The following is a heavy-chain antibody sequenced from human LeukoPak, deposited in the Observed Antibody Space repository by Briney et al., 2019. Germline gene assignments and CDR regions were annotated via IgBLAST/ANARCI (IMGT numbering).Heavy chain of an antibody. CDR3: ARSSYYYGSGSYYPPLYYYYYGMDV. V-gene: IGHV3-30*02. D-gene: IGHD3-10*01. CDR2: IRYDGSNK. J-gene: IGHJ6*02. CDR1: GFTFSSYG. Sequence: PGGSLRLSCAASGFTFSSYGMHWVRQAPGKGLEWVAFIRYDGSNKYYADSVKGRFTISRDNSKNTLYLQMNSLRAEDTAVYYCARSSYYYGSGSYYPPLYYYYYGMDVWGQGTTVTVSS.